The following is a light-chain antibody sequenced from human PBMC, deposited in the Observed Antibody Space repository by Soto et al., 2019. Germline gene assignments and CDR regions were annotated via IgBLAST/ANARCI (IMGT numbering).Light chain of an antibody. CDR3: QQRSI. J-gene: IGKJ4*01. V-gene: IGKV3-11*01. CDR1: QSVSSY. CDR2: DAS. Sequence: EIVLTQSPATLSLSPGERATLSCRASQSVSSYLAWYQQKPGQAPRLLLYDASNRATGIPARFSGSGSGTDFTLTISSLEPEDFAVYYCQQRSIFGGGTKVEIK.